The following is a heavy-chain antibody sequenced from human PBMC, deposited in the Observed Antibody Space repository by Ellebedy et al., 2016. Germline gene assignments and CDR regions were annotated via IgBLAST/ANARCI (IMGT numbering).Heavy chain of an antibody. Sequence: GGSLRLXXEASGFTFSNFYMSWMRQAPGKGLEWAAYISGSSDVIYYEDSVKGRFTISRDNAKNSVYLQMNSLRADDTAVYSCARDNGIGTTDFWGQGTLVTVSS. V-gene: IGHV3-11*01. D-gene: IGHD1-1*01. CDR3: ARDNGIGTTDF. J-gene: IGHJ4*02. CDR2: ISGSSDVI. CDR1: GFTFSNFY.